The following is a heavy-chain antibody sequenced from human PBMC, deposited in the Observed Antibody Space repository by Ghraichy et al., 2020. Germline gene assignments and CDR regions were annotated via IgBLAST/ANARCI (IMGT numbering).Heavy chain of an antibody. CDR3: AGHGGVGY. D-gene: IGHD2-8*02. CDR1: GFTFTNYW. CDR2: INADGTIT. J-gene: IGHJ4*02. Sequence: LSLTCAASGFTFTNYWLHWVRQAPGKGLVWVSRINADGTITNYADSVKGRFTISRDNAKNTVYLQMNALRAEDTAVYYCAGHGGVGYWGRGTLVTVSS. V-gene: IGHV3-74*01.